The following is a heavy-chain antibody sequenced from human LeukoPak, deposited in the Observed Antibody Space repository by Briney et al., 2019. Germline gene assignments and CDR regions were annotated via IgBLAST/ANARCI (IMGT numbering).Heavy chain of an antibody. J-gene: IGHJ4*02. D-gene: IGHD6-13*01. CDR1: GGSISSSSYY. V-gene: IGHV4-39*01. CDR2: IYHSGST. CDR3: ASSFIAAAGTFFFDY. Sequence: SETLSLTCTVSGGSISSSSYYWGWIRQPPGKGLEWIGSIYHSGSTYYNPSLKSRVTISVDTSKNQFSLKVSSVTAADTAVYYCASSFIAAAGTFFFDYWGQGTLVTVSS.